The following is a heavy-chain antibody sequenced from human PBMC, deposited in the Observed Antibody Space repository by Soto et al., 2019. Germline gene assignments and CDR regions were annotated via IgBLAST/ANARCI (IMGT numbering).Heavy chain of an antibody. D-gene: IGHD2-15*01. CDR1: GFTFDTYA. CDR3: AKLEWSGGSCYSGRLVDYFYYYMDV. CDR2: ISGSGAKT. Sequence: EVQLLESGGGLVQPGGSLRLSCAASGFTFDTYAMSWVRQAPGKGLEWVSAISGSGAKTYYADSVKGRFTISRDNSKNTLYLQMNRLRAEDTAVYHCAKLEWSGGSCYSGRLVDYFYYYMDVWGKGTTVTVSS. J-gene: IGHJ6*03. V-gene: IGHV3-23*01.